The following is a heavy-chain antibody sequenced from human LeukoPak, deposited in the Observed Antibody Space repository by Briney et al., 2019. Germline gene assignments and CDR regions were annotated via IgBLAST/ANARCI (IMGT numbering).Heavy chain of an antibody. CDR2: ISAYNGNT. CDR3: ARAHPDYYGSGSYTYYYYYMDV. J-gene: IGHJ6*03. V-gene: IGHV1-18*01. Sequence: ASVKVSCKASGYTFTSYGISWVRQAPGQGLEWMGWISAYNGNTNYAQKLQGRVTMTTDTSTSTAYMELRSLRSDDTAVYYCARAHPDYYGSGSYTYYYYYMDVWGKGTTVTISS. D-gene: IGHD3-10*01. CDR1: GYTFTSYG.